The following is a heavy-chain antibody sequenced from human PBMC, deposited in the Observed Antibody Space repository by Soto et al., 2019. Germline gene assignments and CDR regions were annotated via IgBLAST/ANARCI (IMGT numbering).Heavy chain of an antibody. D-gene: IGHD5-18*01. Sequence: TSETLSLTCTVSFGSISGSRFHWACIRQGPVKGLEWIGSIHSGGSTYYNPSLRSRVTISVDSSKTHYSLKLSAVTAADTAVYYCAVQDRDYSYGLNWFEPWGQGTLVTVSS. CDR3: AVQDRDYSYGLNWFEP. V-gene: IGHV4-39*02. J-gene: IGHJ5*02. CDR2: IHSGGST. CDR1: FGSISGSRFH.